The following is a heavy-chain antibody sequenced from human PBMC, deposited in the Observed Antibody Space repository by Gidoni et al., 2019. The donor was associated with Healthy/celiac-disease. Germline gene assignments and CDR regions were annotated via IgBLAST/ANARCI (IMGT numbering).Heavy chain of an antibody. D-gene: IGHD3-16*02. CDR2: IYWDDDK. V-gene: IGHV2-5*02. Sequence: QITLKESGPTLVKPTQTLTLTCTFSGFSLTTSGVGVGWIRQPPGKALGWLALIYWDDDKRYSPSLKSRLTITKDTSKNQVVLTMTNMDPVDTATYYCAHSGLHLGELSFSETHDAFDIWGQGTMVTVSS. J-gene: IGHJ3*02. CDR3: AHSGLHLGELSFSETHDAFDI. CDR1: GFSLTTSGVG.